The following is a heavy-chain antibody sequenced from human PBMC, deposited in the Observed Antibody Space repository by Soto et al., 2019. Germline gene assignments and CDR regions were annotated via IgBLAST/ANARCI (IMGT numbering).Heavy chain of an antibody. D-gene: IGHD6-13*01. CDR1: GLTFSSFA. J-gene: IGHJ6*02. V-gene: IGHV3-23*01. CDR3: AKGHSSSPSPQYYYYGMDV. CDR2: ISGSGGST. Sequence: EVQLLESGEGEVQPGGSLRLSCAASGLTFSSFAMSWVRQAPGKGLEWVSGISGSGGSTYHADSVKGRFIISRDNSKNVLYLQMNSVRAEDTAVYYCAKGHSSSPSPQYYYYGMDVWGQGTTVTVSS.